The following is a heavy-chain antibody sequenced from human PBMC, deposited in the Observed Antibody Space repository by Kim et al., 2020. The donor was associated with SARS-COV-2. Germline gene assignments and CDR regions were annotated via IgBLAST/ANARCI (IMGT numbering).Heavy chain of an antibody. J-gene: IGHJ5*02. CDR2: IYHSGST. CDR3: ARLQNLGSYTSSWFDP. D-gene: IGHD1-26*01. CDR1: GGSISSSNW. V-gene: IGHV4-4*02. Sequence: SETLSLTCAVSGGSISSSNWWSWVRQPQGKGLEWIGEIYHSGSTNYNPSLTSRVTISVDKSKNQFSLKLSSVTAADTAVYYCARLQNLGSYTSSWFDPWGQGTLVTVSS.